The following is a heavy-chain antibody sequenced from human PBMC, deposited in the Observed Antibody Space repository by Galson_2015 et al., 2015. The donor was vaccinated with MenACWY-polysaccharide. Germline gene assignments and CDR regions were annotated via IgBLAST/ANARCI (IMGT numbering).Heavy chain of an antibody. J-gene: IGHJ4*02. CDR1: GFTFSSYA. V-gene: IGHV3-30-3*01. Sequence: SLRLSCAASGFTFSSYAMHWVRQAPGKGLEWVAVISYDGSNKYYADSVKGRFTISRDNSKNTLYLQMNSLRAEDTAVYYCARDQDSNSPFFYWGQGTLVTVSS. D-gene: IGHD4-11*01. CDR2: ISYDGSNK. CDR3: ARDQDSNSPFFY.